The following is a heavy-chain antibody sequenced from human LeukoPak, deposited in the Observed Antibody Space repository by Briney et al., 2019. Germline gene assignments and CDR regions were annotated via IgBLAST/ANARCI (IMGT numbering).Heavy chain of an antibody. CDR3: ARDRYYYDSSGYYSRGFDY. D-gene: IGHD3-22*01. V-gene: IGHV4-59*01. CDR1: GGSISSYY. CDR2: IYYSGST. Sequence: SETLSLTCTVSGGSISSYYWSWVRQPPGKGLERSGYIYYSGSTNYIPSLKSRLTISVDTSNNQFSLKLSSVTAADTAVYYCARDRYYYDSSGYYSRGFDYWGQGTLVTVSS. J-gene: IGHJ4*02.